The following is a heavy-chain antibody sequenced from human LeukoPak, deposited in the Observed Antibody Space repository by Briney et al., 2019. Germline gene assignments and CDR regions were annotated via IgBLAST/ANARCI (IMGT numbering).Heavy chain of an antibody. CDR2: MYSSGST. CDR1: GGSISSSSYY. Sequence: SETLSLTCTVSGGSISSSSYYWGWIRQPPGKGLEWIGSMYSSGSTYYNPSLKSRVTISVDTSKNQFSLKLSSVTAADTAVYYCARVTTMAAYNAFDIWGQGTMVTVSS. D-gene: IGHD3-10*01. V-gene: IGHV4-39*07. J-gene: IGHJ3*02. CDR3: ARVTTMAAYNAFDI.